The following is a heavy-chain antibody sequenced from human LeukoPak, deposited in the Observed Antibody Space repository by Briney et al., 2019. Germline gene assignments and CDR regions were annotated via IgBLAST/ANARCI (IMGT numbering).Heavy chain of an antibody. V-gene: IGHV1-24*01. J-gene: IGHJ4*02. CDR3: ASSTSSSGWYYY. Sequence: ASVKVSCKVSGYTLTELSMHWVRQAPGKGLEWMGGFDPEDGETIYAQKFQGRVTMTEDTSTDTAYMELSSLRSEDTAVYHCASSTSSSGWYYYWGQGTLVTVSS. CDR2: FDPEDGET. CDR1: GYTLTELS. D-gene: IGHD6-19*01.